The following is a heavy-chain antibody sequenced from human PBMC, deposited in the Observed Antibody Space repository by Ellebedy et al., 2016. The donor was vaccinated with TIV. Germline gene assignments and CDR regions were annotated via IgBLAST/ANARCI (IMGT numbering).Heavy chain of an antibody. D-gene: IGHD3-22*01. CDR2: INPKSGGT. Sequence: ASVKVSCKASGYIFTGYYLHWVRQAPGQGLEWMGWINPKSGGTNYAQKFQGRVTLTRDTSISTAYMDLSRLTSDDTVVYYCARARDYSHGGRYPIYFFDSWGQGTLVTVSS. CDR1: GYIFTGYY. J-gene: IGHJ4*02. CDR3: ARARDYSHGGRYPIYFFDS. V-gene: IGHV1-2*02.